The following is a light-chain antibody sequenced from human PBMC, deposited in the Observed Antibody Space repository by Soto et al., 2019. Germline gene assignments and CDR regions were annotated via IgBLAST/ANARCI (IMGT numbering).Light chain of an antibody. Sequence: EIVMTQSPATLSVSPGERATLPCRASQSVSSNLAWYQQKPGQAPRLLLYGASTRATGIPARFSGCGSGTEFTLIISSLQSADFAVYYCHQYNDWPGTFGQGTKVDIK. CDR3: HQYNDWPGT. CDR1: QSVSSN. J-gene: IGKJ1*01. CDR2: GAS. V-gene: IGKV3-15*01.